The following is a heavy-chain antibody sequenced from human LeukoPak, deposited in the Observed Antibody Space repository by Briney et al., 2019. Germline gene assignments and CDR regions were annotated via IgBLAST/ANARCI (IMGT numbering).Heavy chain of an antibody. CDR3: ARFLNYYDSSGYYDY. CDR2: IYYSGST. CDR1: GGSISSYY. D-gene: IGHD3-22*01. V-gene: IGHV4-59*01. J-gene: IGHJ4*02. Sequence: KTSETLSLTCTVSGGSISSYYWSWIRQPAGKGLEWIGYIYYSGSTNYNPSLKSRVTISVDTSKNQFSLKLSSVTAADTAVYYCARFLNYYDSSGYYDYWGQGTLVTVSS.